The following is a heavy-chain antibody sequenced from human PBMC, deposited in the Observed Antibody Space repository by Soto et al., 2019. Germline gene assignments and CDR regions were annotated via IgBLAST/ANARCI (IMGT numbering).Heavy chain of an antibody. V-gene: IGHV3-30*18. CDR1: GFTFSSYG. Sequence: QVQLVESGGGVVQPGRSLRLSCEASGFTFSSYGMHWVRQAPGKGLEWVAVISYDGANKYYADSVKGRFTISRDNSKSTLYLQMNSLRAEDTAVFYCAKDPALYCSTISCLNWFGPWGQGTLVTISS. J-gene: IGHJ5*02. CDR3: AKDPALYCSTISCLNWFGP. D-gene: IGHD2-2*01. CDR2: ISYDGANK.